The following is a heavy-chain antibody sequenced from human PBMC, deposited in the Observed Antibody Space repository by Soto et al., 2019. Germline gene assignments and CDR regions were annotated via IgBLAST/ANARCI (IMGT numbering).Heavy chain of an antibody. Sequence: SETLSLTCAVSGYSISSGNYWAWIRQPPGRGLEWIGSLYHIGSTHYNTSLKSRVTISVDTSKNHFSLELSSVTAADPAIYYCRSSTSCYDESCVDVWGQGTMVTVSS. CDR3: RSSTSCYDESCVDV. V-gene: IGHV4-38-2*01. CDR2: LYHIGST. J-gene: IGHJ6*02. D-gene: IGHD2-2*01. CDR1: GYSISSGNY.